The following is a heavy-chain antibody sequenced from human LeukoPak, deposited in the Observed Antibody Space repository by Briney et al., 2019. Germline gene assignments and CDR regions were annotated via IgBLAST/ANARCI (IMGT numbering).Heavy chain of an antibody. V-gene: IGHV3-30-3*01. CDR2: ISYDGSNK. CDR3: ASSPYDPYYYYGMDV. D-gene: IGHD2-21*01. Sequence: GGSLRLSCAASGFTFSSYAMHWVRQAPGKGLEWVAVISYDGSNKYYADSVKGRFTISRDNSKNTLYLQMISLRAEDTAVYYCASSPYDPYYYYGMDVWGQGTTVTVSS. J-gene: IGHJ6*02. CDR1: GFTFSSYA.